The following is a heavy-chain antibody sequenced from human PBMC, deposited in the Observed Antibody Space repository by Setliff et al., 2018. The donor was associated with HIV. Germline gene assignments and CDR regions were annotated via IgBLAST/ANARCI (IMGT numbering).Heavy chain of an antibody. CDR1: GYSISSSNW. CDR3: ARESTMAAAGFDY. J-gene: IGHJ4*02. Sequence: PSETLSLTCAVSGYSISSSNWWGWIRQPPGKGLEWIGYIYYSGSTNYNPSLKSRVTMSVDTSKNQFSLKLSSVTAADTAIYYCARESTMAAAGFDYWGQGTLVTVSS. D-gene: IGHD6-13*01. V-gene: IGHV4-28*03. CDR2: IYYSGST.